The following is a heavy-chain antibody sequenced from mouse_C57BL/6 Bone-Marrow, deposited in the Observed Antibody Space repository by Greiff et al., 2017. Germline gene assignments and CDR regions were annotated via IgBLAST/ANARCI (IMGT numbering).Heavy chain of an antibody. CDR2: IYPGSGST. Sequence: QVQLQQPGAELVKPGASVKMSCKASGYTFTSYWITWVKQRPGQGLEWIGDIYPGSGSTNYNEKFKSKATLTVDTSSSTAYMQPSSLTSEDSAVYYCARRTTVVARGFAYWGQGTLVTVSA. J-gene: IGHJ3*01. V-gene: IGHV1-55*01. CDR3: ARRTTVVARGFAY. CDR1: GYTFTSYW. D-gene: IGHD1-1*01.